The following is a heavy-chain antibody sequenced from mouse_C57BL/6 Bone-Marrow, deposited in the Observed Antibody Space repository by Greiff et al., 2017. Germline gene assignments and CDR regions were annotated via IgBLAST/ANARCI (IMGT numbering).Heavy chain of an antibody. CDR2: IYPRSGNT. V-gene: IGHV1-81*01. CDR3: ARTGGSYDYDGFFRYAMDY. Sequence: VQLQQSGAELARPGASVKLSCKASGYTFTSYGISWVKQRTGQGLEWIGEIYPRSGNTYYKEKFKGKATLTADKSSSTAYMELRSLTSEDSAVYFCARTGGSYDYDGFFRYAMDYWGQGTSVTVSS. J-gene: IGHJ4*01. D-gene: IGHD2-4*01. CDR1: GYTFTSYG.